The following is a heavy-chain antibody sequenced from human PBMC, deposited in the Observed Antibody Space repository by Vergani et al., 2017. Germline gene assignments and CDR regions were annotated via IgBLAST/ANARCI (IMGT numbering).Heavy chain of an antibody. CDR1: GGSFSGYY. D-gene: IGHD5-18*01. J-gene: IGHJ5*02. V-gene: IGHV4-34*01. CDR3: ARGGYSYGLVSPWFDP. Sequence: QVQLQQWGAGLLKPSETLSLTCAVYGGSFSGYYWSWIRQPPGKGLEWIGEINHSGSTNYNPSLKSRVTISVDTSKNQFSLKLSSVTAADTAVYYCARGGYSYGLVSPWFDPWGQGTLVTVSS. CDR2: INHSGST.